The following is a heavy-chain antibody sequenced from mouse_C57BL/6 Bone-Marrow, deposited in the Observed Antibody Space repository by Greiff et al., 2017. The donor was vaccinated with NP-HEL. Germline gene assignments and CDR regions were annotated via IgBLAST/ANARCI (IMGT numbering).Heavy chain of an antibody. CDR1: GFNIKDDY. Sequence: VQLQQSGAELVRPGASVKLSCTASGFNIKDDYMHWVKQRPEQGLEWIGWIDPENGDTEYASKLQGKATITADTSSNTAYLQLSSLTSEDTAVYYCTTVISYAMDYWGQGTSVTVSS. CDR2: IDPENGDT. V-gene: IGHV14-4*01. CDR3: TTVISYAMDY. J-gene: IGHJ4*01. D-gene: IGHD2-13*01.